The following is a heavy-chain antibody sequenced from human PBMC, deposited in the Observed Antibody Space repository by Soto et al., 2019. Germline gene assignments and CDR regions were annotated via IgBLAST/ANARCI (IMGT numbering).Heavy chain of an antibody. D-gene: IGHD6-19*01. CDR2: ISAYNGNT. CDR3: ASQQWLYYYYGMDV. CDR1: GYTFTTYG. Sequence: QVQLVQSGAEVKKPGASVKVSCKASGYTFTTYGISWVRQAPGQGLEWMGWISAYNGNTNYAQKLQGRVTMTTDTPTSTAYRELRSLRSDDTAVDYCASQQWLYYYYGMDVWGQGTTVTVSS. V-gene: IGHV1-18*01. J-gene: IGHJ6*02.